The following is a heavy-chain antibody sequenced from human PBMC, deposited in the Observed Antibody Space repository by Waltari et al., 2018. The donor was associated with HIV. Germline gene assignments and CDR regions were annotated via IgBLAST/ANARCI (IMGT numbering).Heavy chain of an antibody. CDR2: ISYAGSNK. D-gene: IGHD2-21*02. J-gene: IGHJ4*02. Sequence: QVQLVESGGGVVQPGRSLRLLCAASGFTFSSYAMHWVRQAPGKGLEWVAVISYAGSNKYYEDSVKGRFTISRDNSKNTLYLQMNSLRTEDTAVYYCARDLNWCGGDCYRRESYFDYWGQGTLVTVSS. CDR1: GFTFSSYA. CDR3: ARDLNWCGGDCYRRESYFDY. V-gene: IGHV3-30-3*01.